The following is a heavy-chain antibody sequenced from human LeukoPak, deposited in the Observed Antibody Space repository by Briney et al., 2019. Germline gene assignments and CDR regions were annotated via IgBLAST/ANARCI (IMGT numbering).Heavy chain of an antibody. D-gene: IGHD3-3*01. Sequence: GGTLRLSCAVSGFTFSSYSMNWVRQAPGKGLEWVSFISSSYMYYADSVRGQFTIARDNVKNSLYLQMNSLRAEDTAVYYCARGEASYYDFWSGERQDAFDIWGQGTMVTVSS. CDR3: ARGEASYYDFWSGERQDAFDI. CDR2: ISSSYM. V-gene: IGHV3-21*01. CDR1: GFTFSSYS. J-gene: IGHJ3*02.